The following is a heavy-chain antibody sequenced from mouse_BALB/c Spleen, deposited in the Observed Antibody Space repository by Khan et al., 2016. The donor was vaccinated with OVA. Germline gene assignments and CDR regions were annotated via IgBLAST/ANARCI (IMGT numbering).Heavy chain of an antibody. D-gene: IGHD1-2*01. V-gene: IGHV3-2*02. CDR1: GYSITSGYG. Sequence: EVELVESGPGLVKPSQSLSLTCTVTGYSITSGYGWNWIRQFPGNKLEWMGYISYSGSTNYNPSPKSRISITRDTSKNQFFLQLNSVTTEDTATYNCARTARIKYWGQGTTLTVSS. CDR2: ISYSGST. J-gene: IGHJ2*01. CDR3: ARTARIKY.